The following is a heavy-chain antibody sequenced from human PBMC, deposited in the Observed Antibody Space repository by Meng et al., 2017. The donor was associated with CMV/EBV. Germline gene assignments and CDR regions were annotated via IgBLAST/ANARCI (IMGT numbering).Heavy chain of an antibody. CDR2: INPNSGGT. D-gene: IGHD3-3*01. V-gene: IGHV1-2*02. CDR3: ASLYYDFWSGYWGNYYYGMDV. CDR1: GYTFTGYY. Sequence: ASVKVSCKASGYTFTGYYMHWVRQAPGQGLEWMGWINPNSGGTNYAQKFQGRVTMTRDTSISTAYMELSRLRSDDMAVYYCASLYYDFWSGYWGNYYYGMDVWGQGTTVTVSS. J-gene: IGHJ6*02.